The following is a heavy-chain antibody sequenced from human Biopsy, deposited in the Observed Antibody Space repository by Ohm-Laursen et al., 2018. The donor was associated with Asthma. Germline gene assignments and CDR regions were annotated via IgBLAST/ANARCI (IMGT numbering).Heavy chain of an antibody. CDR3: ARGYSGSDRIVYYYSGLEV. CDR1: GDSFSNYA. CDR2: LIPVLGTP. D-gene: IGHD5-12*01. Sequence: SVKVSCKTSGDSFSNYAISWVRQAPGQGLEWMGGLIPVLGTPDHAQMFEGRVTITADESTSTAYMELSSLSSEDAAVYYCARGYSGSDRIVYYYSGLEVWGQGTTVTVSS. J-gene: IGHJ6*02. V-gene: IGHV1-69*13.